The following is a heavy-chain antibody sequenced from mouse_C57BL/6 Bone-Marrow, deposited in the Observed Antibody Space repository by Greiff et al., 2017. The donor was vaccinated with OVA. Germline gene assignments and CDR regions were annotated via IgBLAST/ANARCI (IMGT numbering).Heavy chain of an antibody. Sequence: EVQLQQSGPELVKPGASVKISCKASGYSFTGYYMNWVKQSPEKSLEWIGEINPSTGGTTYNQKFKAKATLTADKSSSTAYMQLMSLTSEDAAVYYCGRARRVAYGGQGNRVTVSA. CDR3: GRARRVAY. J-gene: IGHJ3*01. CDR1: GYSFTGYY. V-gene: IGHV1-42*01. CDR2: INPSTGGT.